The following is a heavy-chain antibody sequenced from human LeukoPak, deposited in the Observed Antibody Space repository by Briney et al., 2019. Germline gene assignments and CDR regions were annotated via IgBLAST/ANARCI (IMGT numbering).Heavy chain of an antibody. CDR1: GFTFSNAW. CDR3: AKDLAARPNY. CDR2: IRYDGSNK. Sequence: GGSLRLSCAASGFTFSNAWTSWVRQAPGKGLEWVAFIRYDGSNKYYADSVKGRFTISRDNSKNTLYLQMNSLRAEDTAVYYCAKDLAARPNYWGQGTLVTASS. J-gene: IGHJ4*02. D-gene: IGHD6-6*01. V-gene: IGHV3-30*02.